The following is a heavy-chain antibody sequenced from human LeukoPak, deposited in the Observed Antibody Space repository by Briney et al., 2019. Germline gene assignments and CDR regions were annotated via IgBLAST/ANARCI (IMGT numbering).Heavy chain of an antibody. D-gene: IGHD5-24*01. Sequence: GGSLRLSCAASGFTFSSYAMSWVRQAPGKGLEWVSTISGSGGSTNYADSVKGRFTISRDNSKNTLNLPMNSLRAEDTAVYYCARDGRDGYIDYWGQGTLVTVSS. CDR3: ARDGRDGYIDY. CDR2: ISGSGGST. V-gene: IGHV3-23*01. CDR1: GFTFSSYA. J-gene: IGHJ4*02.